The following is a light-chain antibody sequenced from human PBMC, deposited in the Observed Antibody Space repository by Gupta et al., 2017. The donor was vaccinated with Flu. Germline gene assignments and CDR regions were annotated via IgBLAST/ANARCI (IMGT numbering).Light chain of an antibody. J-gene: IGLJ3*02. Sequence: SALTQPASVSGSPGQSITISCTGVSSDVGGYKFVSWYQQHTGKAPKLMIYEVSDRPTGGANGFSGSKAGNTTSLTISGLQNEDEADYYCSSDTISSLWVFGGGTKLTVL. V-gene: IGLV2-14*01. CDR3: SSDTISSLWV. CDR1: SSDVGGYKF. CDR2: EVS.